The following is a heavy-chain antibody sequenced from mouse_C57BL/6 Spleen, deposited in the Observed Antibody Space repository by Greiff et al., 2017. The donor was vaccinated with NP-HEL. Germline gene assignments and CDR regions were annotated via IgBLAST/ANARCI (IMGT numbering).Heavy chain of an antibody. Sequence: EVKLVESEGGLVQPGSSMKLSCTASGFTFSDYYMAWVRQVPEKGLEWVANINYDGSSTYYLDSLKSRFIISRDNAKNILYLQMSSLKSEDTATYYCARGARSRGYFDVWGTGTTVTVSS. CDR2: INYDGSST. CDR1: GFTFSDYY. J-gene: IGHJ1*03. CDR3: ARGARSRGYFDV. D-gene: IGHD1-1*01. V-gene: IGHV5-16*01.